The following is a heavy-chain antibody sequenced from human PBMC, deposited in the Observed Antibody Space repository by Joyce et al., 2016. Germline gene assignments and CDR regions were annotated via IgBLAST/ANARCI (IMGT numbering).Heavy chain of an antibody. D-gene: IGHD6-19*01. Sequence: EVQLVETGGGLIQPGGSLRLSCAAAGFSVGNSYLSWVRQAPGKVPEWVSVIYSDDTTYYADSVKGRFTISRDNSKDTLYLQMNSLRADDTAKYYCTRFSTGGLKFDYWGQGTLVTVSS. J-gene: IGHJ4*02. CDR2: IYSDDTT. CDR1: GFSVGNSY. CDR3: TRFSTGGLKFDY. V-gene: IGHV3-53*02.